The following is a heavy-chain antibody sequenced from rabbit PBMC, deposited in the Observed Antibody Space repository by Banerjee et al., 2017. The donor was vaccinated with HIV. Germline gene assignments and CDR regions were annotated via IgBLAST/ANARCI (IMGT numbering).Heavy chain of an antibody. CDR2: IYGGSSGST. D-gene: IGHD2-1*01. CDR1: GIDFSNYG. V-gene: IGHV1S45*01. Sequence: QEQVVESGGGLVTLGGSLKLSCKASGIDFSNYGISWVRQVLGKGLEWIACIYGGSSGSTYYATWAKGRFTISKTSSTTVTLQMTSLTAADTATYFCARSIPTMKMMAMKLWGQGTLVTVS. J-gene: IGHJ4*01. CDR3: ARSIPTMKMMAMKL.